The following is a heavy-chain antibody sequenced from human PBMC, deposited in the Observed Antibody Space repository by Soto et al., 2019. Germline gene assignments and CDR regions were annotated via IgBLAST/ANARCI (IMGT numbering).Heavy chain of an antibody. Sequence: EVQLLESGGGLVQPGGSLRLSCAASGFSFRNYAMSWVRQAPGKGLEWVSAISGNGGSTYYPDSVKGRFTISRDNSKNTLYLQMNSLRADDTAVYYCAKEEEPYTGNTDYWGQGTLVTVSS. V-gene: IGHV3-23*01. J-gene: IGHJ4*02. CDR3: AKEEEPYTGNTDY. CDR2: ISGNGGST. CDR1: GFSFRNYA. D-gene: IGHD1-26*01.